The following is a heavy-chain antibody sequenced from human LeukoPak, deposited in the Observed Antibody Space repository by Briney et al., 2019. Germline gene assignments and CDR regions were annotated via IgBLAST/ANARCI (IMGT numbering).Heavy chain of an antibody. V-gene: IGHV3-30*03. Sequence: GGSLRLSCAASGFTFSSYGMHWVRQAPGKGLEWVAVISYDGSNKYYADSVKGRFTISRDNSKNTLYLQMNSLRAEDTAVYYCASQGGLLWFGELSGGMDVWGQGTTVTVSS. J-gene: IGHJ6*02. CDR1: GFTFSSYG. CDR2: ISYDGSNK. D-gene: IGHD3-10*01. CDR3: ASQGGLLWFGELSGGMDV.